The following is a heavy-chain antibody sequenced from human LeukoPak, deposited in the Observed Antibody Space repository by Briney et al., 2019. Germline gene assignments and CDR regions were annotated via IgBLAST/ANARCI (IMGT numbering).Heavy chain of an antibody. D-gene: IGHD6-19*01. CDR3: ARGRGIALAELDC. V-gene: IGHV4-31*03. CDR1: GVSISSGGYY. CDR2: MSYSGST. Sequence: SQTLSLTCTVSGVSISSGGYYWSWIRQHPGKGLEWIGYMSYSGSTYYNPSLKSRVTISLDTSKNQFSLKLSSVTAADTAVYYCARGRGIALAELDCWGRGTLVTVS. J-gene: IGHJ4*02.